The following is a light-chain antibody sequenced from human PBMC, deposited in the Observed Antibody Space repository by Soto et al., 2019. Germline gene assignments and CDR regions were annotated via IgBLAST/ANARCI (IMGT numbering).Light chain of an antibody. CDR1: SSDLGSYNL. V-gene: IGLV2-23*01. CDR2: EGS. CDR3: CSYAGSSNFV. J-gene: IGLJ1*01. Sequence: QSVLTQPASVSGSPGQSITLSCTGTSSDLGSYNLVSWYQQHPGKAPKLMIYEGSKRPSGVSYRFSGSKSGNTASLTISGLQTEDEADYYCCSYAGSSNFVFGNGTKVTV.